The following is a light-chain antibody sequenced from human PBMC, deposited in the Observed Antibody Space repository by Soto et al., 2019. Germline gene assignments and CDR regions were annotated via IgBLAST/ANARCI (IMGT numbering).Light chain of an antibody. V-gene: IGKV1-39*01. CDR2: SAS. Sequence: IQMTQSQSSLSASVGDRVTVNCRTSENSASYVSWFQQRPGKAPNLLIYSASTLHTGVSSRFSGNGSGTHFTLTVERLQAEDVATYYCQQTFSLPYTFGQGTKVEI. CDR1: ENSASY. J-gene: IGKJ2*01. CDR3: QQTFSLPYT.